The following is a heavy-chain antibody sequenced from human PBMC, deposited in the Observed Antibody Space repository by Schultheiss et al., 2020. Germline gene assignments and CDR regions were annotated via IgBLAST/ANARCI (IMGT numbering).Heavy chain of an antibody. CDR1: GFTFSSYA. V-gene: IGHV3-30-3*01. CDR2: ISYDGSNK. CDR3: ARESIAARPSSSYYYYGMDV. D-gene: IGHD6-6*01. Sequence: GESLKISCAASGFTFSSYAMHWVRQAPGKGLEWVAVISYDGSNKYYADSVKGRFTISRDNSKNTLYLQMNSLRAEDTAVYYCARESIAARPSSSYYYYGMDVWGQGTTVTVSS. J-gene: IGHJ6*02.